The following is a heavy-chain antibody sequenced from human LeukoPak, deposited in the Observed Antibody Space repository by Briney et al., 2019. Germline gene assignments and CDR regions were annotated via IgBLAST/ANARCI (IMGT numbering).Heavy chain of an antibody. Sequence: GGSLRLSCAASGFTFSSYWMSWVRQAPGKGLEWVANIKQDGSEKYYVNSVKGRFTISRDNAKNSLYLQMNSLRAEDTAVYYCARVVGWELLNFDYWGQGTLVTVSS. V-gene: IGHV3-7*01. CDR3: ARVVGWELLNFDY. J-gene: IGHJ4*02. CDR1: GFTFSSYW. D-gene: IGHD1-26*01. CDR2: IKQDGSEK.